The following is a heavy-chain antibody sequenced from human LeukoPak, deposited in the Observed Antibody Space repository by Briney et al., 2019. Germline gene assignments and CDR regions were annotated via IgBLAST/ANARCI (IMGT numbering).Heavy chain of an antibody. Sequence: GGSLRLSCAASGVTFSGSAVHWVRQASGKGLEWVGRIRSKANSYATAYAASVKGRFTISRDDSKNTAYLQMNSLKTEDTAVYYCTRPSGSYWFDPWGQGTLVTVSS. V-gene: IGHV3-73*01. D-gene: IGHD1-26*01. J-gene: IGHJ5*02. CDR1: GVTFSGSA. CDR3: TRPSGSYWFDP. CDR2: IRSKANSYAT.